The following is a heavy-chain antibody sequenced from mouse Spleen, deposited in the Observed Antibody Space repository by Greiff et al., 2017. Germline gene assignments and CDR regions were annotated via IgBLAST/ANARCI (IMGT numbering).Heavy chain of an antibody. CDR1: GYTFTDYN. J-gene: IGHJ2*01. V-gene: IGHV1-22*01. D-gene: IGHD1-1*01. CDR3: AREGYYYGSSYGYFDY. Sequence: EVQLQQSGPELVKPGASVKMSCKASGYTFTDYNMHWVKQSHGKSLEWIGYINPNNGGTSYNQKFKGKATLTVNKSSSTAYMELRSLTSEDSAVYYCAREGYYYGSSYGYFDYWGQGTTLTVSS. CDR2: INPNNGGT.